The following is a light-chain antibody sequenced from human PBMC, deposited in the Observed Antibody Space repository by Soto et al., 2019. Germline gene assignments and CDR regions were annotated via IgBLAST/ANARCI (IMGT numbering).Light chain of an antibody. CDR1: QGIRND. J-gene: IGKJ3*01. CDR2: AAS. CDR3: IQHHSHPLT. Sequence: DIQMTQSPSSLSASVGDRVTITCRASQGIRNDLGWYQQKPGKAPKRLSYAASSLQSGVPSRFRGSGSGPAFTLTISRLQPEECATYYCIQHHSHPLTFGPETKADIK. V-gene: IGKV1-17*01.